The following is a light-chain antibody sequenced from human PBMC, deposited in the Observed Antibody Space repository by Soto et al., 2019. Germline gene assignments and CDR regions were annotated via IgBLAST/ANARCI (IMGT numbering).Light chain of an antibody. CDR2: GAC. CDR1: QSVSSGS. Sequence: EIVLTQSPGSLSLSPGERATLSCRASQSVSSGSVAWYQQKPGQAPRLLIYGACSRATGVPDRFRGSGSGTDFTLTIIRLEPEDFAVYYCQLYSGSPLYTFGQGT. J-gene: IGKJ2*01. V-gene: IGKV3-20*01. CDR3: QLYSGSPLYT.